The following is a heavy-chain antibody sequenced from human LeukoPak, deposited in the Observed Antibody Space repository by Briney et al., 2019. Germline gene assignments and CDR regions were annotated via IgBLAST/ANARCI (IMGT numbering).Heavy chain of an antibody. CDR2: ILYDGSNK. D-gene: IGHD3-9*01. Sequence: GGSLRLSCAPSRFTFRSYAMRCVRHAPREGLEWGAVILYDGSNKYYADSVKGRFTISRNNSKNTLDLQMNSLRAENTAVYYCARAVLRYFDWLWGGYDYWGQGTLVTVSS. CDR1: RFTFRSYA. V-gene: IGHV3-30*04. CDR3: ARAVLRYFDWLWGGYDY. J-gene: IGHJ4*02.